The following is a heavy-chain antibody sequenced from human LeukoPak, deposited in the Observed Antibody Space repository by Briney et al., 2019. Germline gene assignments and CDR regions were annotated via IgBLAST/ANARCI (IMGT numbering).Heavy chain of an antibody. D-gene: IGHD1-26*01. J-gene: IGHJ3*02. Sequence: SETLSLTCTVSGGSIRSYYWSWIRQPPGKGLGWIGYIYYSGSTDYNPSLKSRVTISVDTSKNQFPLKLSSVTAADTAVYYCARDPLGYDAFDIWGQGTMVTVSS. CDR2: IYYSGST. CDR3: ARDPLGYDAFDI. V-gene: IGHV4-59*01. CDR1: GGSIRSYY.